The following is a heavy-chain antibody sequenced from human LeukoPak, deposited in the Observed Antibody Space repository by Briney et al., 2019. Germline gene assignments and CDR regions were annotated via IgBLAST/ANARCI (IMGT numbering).Heavy chain of an antibody. J-gene: IGHJ6*04. CDR1: GYTLTTYG. CDR3: ARVPPYYDILTGYYTLRGMDV. Sequence: ASVKVSCKTSGYTLTTYGISWVRQAPGQGLEWVGWISAYNGDTNYAQNLQGRVTLTTDTSTSTAYMELRSLRSDDTAVYYCARVPPYYDILTGYYTLRGMDVWGKGTTVTVSS. CDR2: ISAYNGDT. D-gene: IGHD3-9*01. V-gene: IGHV1-18*01.